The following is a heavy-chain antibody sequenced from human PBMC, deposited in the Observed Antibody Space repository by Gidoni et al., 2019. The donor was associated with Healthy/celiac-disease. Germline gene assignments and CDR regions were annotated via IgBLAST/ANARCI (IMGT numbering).Heavy chain of an antibody. V-gene: IGHV3-21*01. Sequence: EVQLVESGGGLVKPGGSLRLSCAASGFTFSSYSMNWVRQAPGKGLEWVSSISSSSSYIYYADSVKGRFTISRDNAKNSLYLQMNSLRAEDTAVYYCARFKRQLGYDFWSGYSEFDYWGQGTLVTVSS. J-gene: IGHJ4*02. CDR3: ARFKRQLGYDFWSGYSEFDY. CDR2: ISSSSSYI. D-gene: IGHD3-3*01. CDR1: GFTFSSYS.